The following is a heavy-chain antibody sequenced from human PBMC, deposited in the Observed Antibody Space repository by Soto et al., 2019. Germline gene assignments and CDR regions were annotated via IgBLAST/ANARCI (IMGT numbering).Heavy chain of an antibody. Sequence: GASVKVSCKASGYTFTSYGISWVRQAPGQGLEWMGWISAYNGNTNYAQKLQGRVTMTTDTSTSTAYMELRSLRSDDTAVYYCARNDFWRGCYAVYYYYGMDVWGQGTTVTVSS. D-gene: IGHD3-3*01. CDR1: GYTFTSYG. V-gene: IGHV1-18*04. CDR3: ARNDFWRGCYAVYYYYGMDV. J-gene: IGHJ6*02. CDR2: ISAYNGNT.